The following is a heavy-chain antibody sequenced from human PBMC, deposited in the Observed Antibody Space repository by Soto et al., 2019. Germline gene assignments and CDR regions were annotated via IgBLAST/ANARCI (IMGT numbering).Heavy chain of an antibody. CDR3: LIARATAGRPDY. CDR1: GFTFSLYA. V-gene: IGHV3-21*02. CDR2: VSSGSSYI. J-gene: IGHJ4*02. D-gene: IGHD2-21*02. Sequence: EVQLVESGGGLVKPGGSLRLSCAASGFTFSLYAMIWVRQAPGKGLEWVSSVSSGSSYIYSADSLKGRFTISRDDAKNARYLQMNSLRPDDTAIYCCLIARATAGRPDYWGQGSLGTVSS.